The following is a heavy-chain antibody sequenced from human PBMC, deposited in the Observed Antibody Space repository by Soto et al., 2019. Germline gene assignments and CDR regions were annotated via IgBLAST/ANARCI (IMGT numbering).Heavy chain of an antibody. D-gene: IGHD3-16*01. CDR2: IIPIFGTP. CDR1: GGTFSNYA. CDR3: ARVHYEYIWGAYSH. V-gene: IGHV1-69*01. J-gene: IGHJ4*02. Sequence: QVLLVQSGAEVKKPGSSVKVSCKASGGTFSNYAITWVRQAPGQGLEWMGGIIPIFGTPNYAQKFQGRVTITADESTSTAYMELSSLKSEDTAVYYCARVHYEYIWGAYSHWGQGTLVTVYS.